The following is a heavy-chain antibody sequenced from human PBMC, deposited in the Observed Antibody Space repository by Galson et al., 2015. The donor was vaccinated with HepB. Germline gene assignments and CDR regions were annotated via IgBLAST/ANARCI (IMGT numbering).Heavy chain of an antibody. CDR3: PLWFGELSPEINYFDY. V-gene: IGHV3-30*02. CDR1: GFTFSSYG. Sequence: SLRLSCAASGFTFSSYGMHWVRQAPGKGLEWVAFIRYDGSNKYYADSVKGRFTISRDNSKNTLYLQMNSLRAEDTAVYYCPLWFGELSPEINYFDYWGQGTLVTVSS. CDR2: IRYDGSNK. D-gene: IGHD3-10*01. J-gene: IGHJ4*02.